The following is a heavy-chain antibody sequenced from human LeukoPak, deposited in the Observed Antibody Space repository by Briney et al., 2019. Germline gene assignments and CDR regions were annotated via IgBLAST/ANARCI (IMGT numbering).Heavy chain of an antibody. Sequence: PGGSLRLSCAASGFTFSSHAMSWVRQAPGKGLEWVSTISGSGGSTYYADSVKGHLTISRDNSKNTLYLQMNSLRAEDTAVYYCAKWELLRFYYFDYWGQGTLVTVSS. D-gene: IGHD1-26*01. CDR2: ISGSGGST. CDR1: GFTFSSHA. CDR3: AKWELLRFYYFDY. J-gene: IGHJ4*02. V-gene: IGHV3-23*01.